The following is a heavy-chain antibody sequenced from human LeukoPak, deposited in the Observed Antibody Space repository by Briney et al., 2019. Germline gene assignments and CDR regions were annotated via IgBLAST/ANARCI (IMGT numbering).Heavy chain of an antibody. CDR1: GFTFSNYW. CDR2: IKQDGSEK. J-gene: IGHJ4*02. D-gene: IGHD3-10*01. V-gene: IGHV3-7*01. Sequence: GRSLRLSCAASGFTFSNYWMNWVRQAPGKGLEWVAIIKQDGSEKYYVDSVKGRFTISRDNAKNSLYLQMTSLRVEDTAVYYCAAMVRGYWGQGTLVTVSS. CDR3: AAMVRGY.